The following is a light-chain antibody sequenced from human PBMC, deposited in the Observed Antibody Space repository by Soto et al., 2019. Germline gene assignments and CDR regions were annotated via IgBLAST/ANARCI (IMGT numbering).Light chain of an antibody. J-gene: IGKJ5*01. CDR2: DAS. Sequence: DIQMTQSPSSLSASVGDRVTITCQASQDISNYLNWYQQKPGKAPKLLIYDASNLETGVPSRFSGSGSGTDFTFTNSSLQPKDFGTYSGQRYDNLPITFGQGTRLEIK. V-gene: IGKV1-33*01. CDR1: QDISNY. CDR3: QRYDNLPIT.